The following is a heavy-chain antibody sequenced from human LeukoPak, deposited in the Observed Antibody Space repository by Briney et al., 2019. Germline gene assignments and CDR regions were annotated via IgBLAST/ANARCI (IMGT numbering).Heavy chain of an antibody. CDR1: GGSISSYY. CDR2: IYYSGST. D-gene: IGHD5-24*01. CDR3: ARGEMATIEDAFDI. Sequence: PSETLSLTCTVSGGSISSYYWSWIRQSPGKGLEWIGYIYYSGSTNYNPSLKSRVTISVDTSKNQFSLKLSSVTAADTAVYYCARGEMATIEDAFDIWGQGQWSPSPQ. J-gene: IGHJ3*02. V-gene: IGHV4-59*01.